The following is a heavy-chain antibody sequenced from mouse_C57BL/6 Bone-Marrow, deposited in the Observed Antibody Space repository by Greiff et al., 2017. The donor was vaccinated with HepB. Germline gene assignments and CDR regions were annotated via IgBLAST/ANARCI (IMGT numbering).Heavy chain of an antibody. CDR2: ISSGSSTI. CDR3: ARRWLLPYAMDY. D-gene: IGHD2-3*01. J-gene: IGHJ4*01. V-gene: IGHV5-17*01. CDR1: GFTFSDYG. Sequence: EVKLMESGGGLVKPGGSLKLSCAASGFTFSDYGMHWVRQAPEKGLEWVAYISSGSSTIYYADTEKGRFTISRDNAKNTLFLQMTSLRSEDTALYYCARRWLLPYAMDYWGQGTSVTVSS.